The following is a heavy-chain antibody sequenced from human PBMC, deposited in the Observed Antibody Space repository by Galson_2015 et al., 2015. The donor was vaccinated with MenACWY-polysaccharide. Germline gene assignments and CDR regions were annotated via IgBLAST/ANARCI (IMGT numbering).Heavy chain of an antibody. J-gene: IGHJ4*02. CDR2: INTDGSST. CDR1: GFTFSSYW. D-gene: IGHD2-15*01. V-gene: IGHV3-74*01. CDR3: ARDKRIDY. Sequence: SLRLSCAASGFTFSSYWMHWVRQAPGEGLVWVSRINTDGSSTSYADSVKGRFTVSRDISKNTVFLQMNSLRAEDTAMYYCARDKRIDYWGQGTLVTFSS.